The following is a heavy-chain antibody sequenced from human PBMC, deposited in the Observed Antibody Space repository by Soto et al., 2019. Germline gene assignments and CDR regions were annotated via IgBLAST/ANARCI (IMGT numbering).Heavy chain of an antibody. Sequence: SETLSLTCTVSGGSISSYYWSWIRQPPGKGLEWIGYIYYSGSTNYNPSLKSRVTISVDTSKNQFSLKLSSVTAADTAVYYCARIMVRGVGGYYFDYWGQGTLVTVSS. J-gene: IGHJ4*02. CDR1: GGSISSYY. V-gene: IGHV4-59*08. D-gene: IGHD3-10*01. CDR2: IYYSGST. CDR3: ARIMVRGVGGYYFDY.